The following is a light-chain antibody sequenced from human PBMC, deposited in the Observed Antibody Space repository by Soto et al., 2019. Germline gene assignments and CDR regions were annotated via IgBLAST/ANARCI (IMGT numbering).Light chain of an antibody. CDR3: QQRSNWPRT. Sequence: EIVLTQSPGTLSLSPGERATLSCRASQSVRSSYLAWYQQKPGQAPRLLIYGASNRATGIPARFSGSGSGTDFTLTISSLEPEDFAVYYCQQRSNWPRTFGQGTKVDIK. CDR2: GAS. CDR1: QSVRSSY. J-gene: IGKJ1*01. V-gene: IGKV3D-20*02.